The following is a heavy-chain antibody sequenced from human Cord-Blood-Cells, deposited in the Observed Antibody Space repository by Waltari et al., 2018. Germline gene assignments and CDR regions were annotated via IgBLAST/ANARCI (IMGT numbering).Heavy chain of an antibody. CDR1: GGTFSSYA. Sequence: QVQLVQSGAEVKKPGSSVKVSCKASGGTFSSYAISWVRQAPGQGLEWMGRIIPNLGIANYAQKFQSRVTITADKSTSTAYMELSSLRSEDTAVYYCAREGKYCSSTSCYNWFDPWGQGTLVTVSS. CDR3: AREGKYCSSTSCYNWFDP. V-gene: IGHV1-69*09. D-gene: IGHD2-2*01. CDR2: IIPNLGIA. J-gene: IGHJ5*02.